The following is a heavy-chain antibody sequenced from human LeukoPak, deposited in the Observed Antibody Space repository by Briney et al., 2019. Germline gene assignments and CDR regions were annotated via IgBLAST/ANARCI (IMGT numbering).Heavy chain of an antibody. V-gene: IGHV3-30*02. D-gene: IGHD3-16*01. CDR3: EKDSGGSFLVSEIDS. CDR1: GFTFSNSG. CDR2: IRYDGINE. J-gene: IGHJ4*02. Sequence: GGSLRLSCAASGFTFSNSGMHWVRQAPGNGLEWVAFIRYDGINEYYADSVKGRFAISRDNSKNTLYLQMNSLRAEDTAVYYCEKDSGGSFLVSEIDSWGQGTLVTVSS.